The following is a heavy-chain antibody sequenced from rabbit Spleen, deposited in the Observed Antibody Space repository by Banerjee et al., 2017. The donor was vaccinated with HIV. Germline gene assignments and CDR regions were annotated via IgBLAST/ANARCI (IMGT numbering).Heavy chain of an antibody. CDR1: GLDFSSSYW. CDR3: ARDAGSYDYIDVYFNL. CDR2: IYAGSSGTT. Sequence: EESGGGLVQPEGSLTLTCTASGLDFSSSYWICWVRQAPGKGLEWIACIYAGSSGTTYYASGAKGRFTISKTSSTTVTLQMTSLTAADTATYFCARDAGSYDYIDVYFNLWGQGTLVTVS. J-gene: IGHJ4*01. V-gene: IGHV1S45*01. D-gene: IGHD8-1*01.